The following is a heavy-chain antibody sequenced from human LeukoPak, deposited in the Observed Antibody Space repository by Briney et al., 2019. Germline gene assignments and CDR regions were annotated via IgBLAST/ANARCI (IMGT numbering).Heavy chain of an antibody. CDR2: ISSSSSCT. CDR1: GFTFSSYS. V-gene: IGHV3-21*01. Sequence: GGSLRLSCAASGFTFSSYSMNWVRQAPGKGLEWVSSISSSSSCTYYADSVKGRFTISRDNAKNSLYLQMNSLRAEDTAVYYCASDSGLDWRKVLWGERTRVSVSS. J-gene: IGHJ1*01. CDR3: ASDSGLDWRKVL. D-gene: IGHD1-26*01.